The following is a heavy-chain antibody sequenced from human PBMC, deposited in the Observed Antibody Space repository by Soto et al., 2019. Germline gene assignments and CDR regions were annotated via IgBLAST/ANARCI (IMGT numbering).Heavy chain of an antibody. Sequence: GGSLRLSCAVSGFTFRSSPMSWVRRAPGKGLEWVSAISGSGGSTYYADSVKGRFTITRDNSKNTLYLQMNSLRAEDTAVYYCAKDLPTEAVAAYFDIWGQGTMVTVSS. D-gene: IGHD6-19*01. CDR1: GFTFRSSP. CDR2: ISGSGGST. CDR3: AKDLPTEAVAAYFDI. J-gene: IGHJ3*02. V-gene: IGHV3-23*01.